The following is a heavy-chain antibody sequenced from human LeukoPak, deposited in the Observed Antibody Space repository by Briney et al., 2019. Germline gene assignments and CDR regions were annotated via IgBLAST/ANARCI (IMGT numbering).Heavy chain of an antibody. CDR2: IYYSGST. V-gene: IGHV4-59*01. Sequence: PSETLSLTCTVSGGSISSYYWSWIRQPPGKGLEWIGYIYYSGSTNYNPSLKSRVTISVDTSKNQFSLKLSSVTAADTAVYYCARGASEYQLLYSWFDPWGQGTLVTVSS. J-gene: IGHJ5*02. CDR1: GGSISSYY. D-gene: IGHD2-2*01. CDR3: ARGASEYQLLYSWFDP.